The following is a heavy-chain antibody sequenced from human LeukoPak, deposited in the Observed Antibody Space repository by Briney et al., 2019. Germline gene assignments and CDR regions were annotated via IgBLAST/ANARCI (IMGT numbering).Heavy chain of an antibody. D-gene: IGHD5-24*01. Sequence: SETLSLTCTVSGGSISSHYWSWNRQPPGKGLEWIGYIYYSGSTNYNPSLKSRVTISVDTSKNQFSLKLSSVTAADTAVYYCASTIEMATTTAYFQHWGQGTLVTVSS. V-gene: IGHV4-59*11. CDR3: ASTIEMATTTAYFQH. CDR2: IYYSGST. CDR1: GGSISSHY. J-gene: IGHJ1*01.